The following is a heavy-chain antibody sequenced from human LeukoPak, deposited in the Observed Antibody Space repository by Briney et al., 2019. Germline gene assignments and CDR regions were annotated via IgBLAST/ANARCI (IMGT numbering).Heavy chain of an antibody. Sequence: SETLSLTCAVYGGSFSGYYWSWIRQPPGKGLEWIGEINHSGSTNYNPSLKSRVTISVDTSKNQFSLKLSFVTAADTAVYYCAREGVYDGYAYFDYWGQGTLVTVSS. D-gene: IGHD3-16*01. CDR1: GGSFSGYY. CDR3: AREGVYDGYAYFDY. V-gene: IGHV4-34*01. CDR2: INHSGST. J-gene: IGHJ4*02.